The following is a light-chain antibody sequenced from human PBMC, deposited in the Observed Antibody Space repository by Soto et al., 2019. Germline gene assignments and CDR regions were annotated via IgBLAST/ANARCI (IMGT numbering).Light chain of an antibody. Sequence: DIQMTQSPASVSASVGDRVTITCRASQGVNRWLAWYQQTPGKAPKLLIYATSSLQSGVPSRFSGSASGTDFTLTISSLQPEDFATYYCQQTNSCPYTFGQGTKLEIK. CDR1: QGVNRW. J-gene: IGKJ2*01. V-gene: IGKV1-12*02. CDR2: ATS. CDR3: QQTNSCPYT.